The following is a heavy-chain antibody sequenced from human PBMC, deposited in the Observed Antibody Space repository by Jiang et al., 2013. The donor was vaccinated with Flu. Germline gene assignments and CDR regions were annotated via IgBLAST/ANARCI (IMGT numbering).Heavy chain of an antibody. CDR1: GFTFSSYG. D-gene: IGHD2-8*02. V-gene: IGHV3-30*02. CDR2: IRYDGSNK. CDR3: AKDLFEGYCTGGVCYEDY. Sequence: RLSCAASGFTFSSYGMHWVRQAPGKGLEWVAFIRYDGSNKYYADSVKGRFTISRDNSKNTLYLQMNSLRAEDTAVYYCAKDLFEGYCTGGVCYEDYWGQGTLVTVSS. J-gene: IGHJ4*02.